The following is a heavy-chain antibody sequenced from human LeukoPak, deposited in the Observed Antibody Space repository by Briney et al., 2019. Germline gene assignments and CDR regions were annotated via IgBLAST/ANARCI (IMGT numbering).Heavy chain of an antibody. CDR2: TYYRSQEWYT. CDR1: GDSVSSNGAA. D-gene: IGHD3-3*01. CDR3: ARLWSGLRPPDY. Sequence: SQTLSLTCAISGDSVSSNGAAWNWIRQSPSRGLEWLGRTYYRSQEWYTDYAPSVKGRITLNPDTSKNQFSLQLNSVTAADTSVYYCARLWSGLRPPDYWGQGTLVTVSS. J-gene: IGHJ4*02. V-gene: IGHV6-1*01.